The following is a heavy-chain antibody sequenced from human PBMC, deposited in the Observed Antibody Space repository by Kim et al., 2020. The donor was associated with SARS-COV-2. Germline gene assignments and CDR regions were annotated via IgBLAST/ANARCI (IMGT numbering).Heavy chain of an antibody. CDR1: GFTFSSYS. V-gene: IGHV3-21*01. J-gene: IGHJ6*02. D-gene: IGHD3-10*01. CDR3: ARDLRGWFGELLSSRYYYYGMDV. CDR2: ISSSSSYI. Sequence: GGSLRLSCAASGFTFSSYSMNWVRQAPGKGLEWVSSISSSSSYIYYADSVKGRFTISRDNAKNSLYLQMNSLRAEDTAVYYCARDLRGWFGELLSSRYYYYGMDVWGQGTTVTVSS.